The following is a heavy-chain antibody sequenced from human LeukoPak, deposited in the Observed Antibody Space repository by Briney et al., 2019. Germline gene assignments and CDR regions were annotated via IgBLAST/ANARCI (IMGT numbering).Heavy chain of an antibody. V-gene: IGHV3-11*01. J-gene: IGHJ4*02. CDR3: ARRTGHSYFDY. Sequence: GGSLRLSCSASGFTFSDYYMSWIRQPPGGCLEWISYISGTGTTIYSADSLKGRFTISRDNAKNSLYLQMNSLRAEDTAVYYCARRTGHSYFDYWGRGTLVTVSS. CDR1: GFTFSDYY. CDR2: ISGTGTTI. D-gene: IGHD1-14*01.